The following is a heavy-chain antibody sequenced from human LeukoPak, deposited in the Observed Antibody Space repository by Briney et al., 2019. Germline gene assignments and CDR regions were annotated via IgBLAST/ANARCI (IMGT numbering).Heavy chain of an antibody. J-gene: IGHJ5*02. CDR1: GYSFTNYW. V-gene: IGHV5-51*01. CDR2: IYPGDSDA. CDR3: ARVPATKGRGGVNWFDP. D-gene: IGHD2-2*01. Sequence: GESLQISCKASGYSFTNYWIGWVRPMSGKGLEWMGMIYPGDSDARYSPSFQGQVNMSVDKSISTAYLQWSTLKASDTAMYYCARVPATKGRGGVNWFDPWGQGTLVTVSS.